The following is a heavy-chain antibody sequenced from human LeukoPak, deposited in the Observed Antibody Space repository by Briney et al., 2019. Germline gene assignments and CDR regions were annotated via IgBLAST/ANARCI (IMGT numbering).Heavy chain of an antibody. Sequence: GGSLRLSCAASGFTFSTYWMSWVRQAPGKGLEWVSAISGSGGSTYYADSVKGRFTISRDNSKNTLYLQMNSLRAEDTAVYYCAKSYIVVVTANDAFDIWGQGTMVTVSS. CDR3: AKSYIVVVTANDAFDI. V-gene: IGHV3-23*01. D-gene: IGHD2-21*02. CDR1: GFTFSTYW. CDR2: ISGSGGST. J-gene: IGHJ3*02.